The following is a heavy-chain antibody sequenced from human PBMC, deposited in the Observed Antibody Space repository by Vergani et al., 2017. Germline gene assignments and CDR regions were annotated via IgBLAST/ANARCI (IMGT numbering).Heavy chain of an antibody. D-gene: IGHD2-2*03. CDR1: GFTFSSYA. CDR2: ISCSGGST. J-gene: IGHJ4*02. Sequence: EVQLLESGGGLVQPGGSLRLSCAASGFTFSSYAMSWVRQAPGKGLEWVSAISCSGGSTYYADSVKGRFTISRENSKNTLYLQMNSLRAEDTAIYYCAKDSRYGYCSSTSYPFDYWGQGTLVTVSS. CDR3: AKDSRYGYCSSTSYPFDY. V-gene: IGHV3-23*01.